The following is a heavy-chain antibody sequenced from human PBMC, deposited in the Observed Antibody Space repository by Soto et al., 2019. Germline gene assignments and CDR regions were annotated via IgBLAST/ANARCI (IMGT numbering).Heavy chain of an antibody. J-gene: IGHJ4*02. CDR3: AKECLVVVVAATRVGYFDY. CDR1: GFTFSSYA. Sequence: GGSLRLSCAASGFTFSSYAMSWVRQAPGKGLEWVSAISGSGGSTYYADSVKGRFTISRDNSKNTLYLQMNSLRAEDTAVYYCAKECLVVVVAATRVGYFDYWGQGTLVTVSS. CDR2: ISGSGGST. D-gene: IGHD2-15*01. V-gene: IGHV3-23*01.